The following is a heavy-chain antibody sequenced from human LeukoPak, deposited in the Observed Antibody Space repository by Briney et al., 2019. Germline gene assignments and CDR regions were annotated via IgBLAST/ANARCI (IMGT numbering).Heavy chain of an antibody. CDR3: TRDIFRGVAGRGPQVEDAYDI. CDR1: GFTFSSYS. V-gene: IGHV3-21*06. Sequence: PGGSLRLSCAASGFTFSSYSMNWVRQAPGKGLEWASSIHTTSYYIYYADSVKGRFTISRDNAKNLLFLQMNSLRAEDTAVYYCTRDIFRGVAGRGPQVEDAYDIWGQGTMVTVSS. J-gene: IGHJ3*02. D-gene: IGHD6-13*01. CDR2: IHTTSYYI.